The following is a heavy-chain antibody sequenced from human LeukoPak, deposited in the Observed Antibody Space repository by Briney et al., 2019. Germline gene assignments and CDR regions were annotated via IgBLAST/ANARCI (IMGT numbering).Heavy chain of an antibody. D-gene: IGHD2-2*01. J-gene: IGHJ4*02. CDR3: AGLLMDPMPSDY. V-gene: IGHV3-48*01. CDR1: RFTFNNYN. Sequence: GGSLRLSCAASRFTFNNYNMNWVRQAPGKGLEWISYISSSSSTIYYADSVKGRFNISRDNAKNSLYLQMNSLRAEDTAVYYCAGLLMDPMPSDYWGQGTLVTVSS. CDR2: ISSSSSTI.